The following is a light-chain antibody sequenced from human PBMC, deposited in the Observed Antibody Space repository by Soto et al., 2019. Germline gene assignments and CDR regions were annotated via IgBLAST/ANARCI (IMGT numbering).Light chain of an antibody. CDR1: QSVCSSY. J-gene: IGKJ1*01. CDR2: GAS. CDR3: QQYGSSPMT. V-gene: IGKV3-20*01. Sequence: EIVLTQSPGTLSLSPGERATLSCRASQSVCSSYLAWYQQKPGQAPRLLIYGASSRATGIPDRFSGSGSGTDFTLTISRLEPEDFAVYYCQQYGSSPMTCGQGPKVEI.